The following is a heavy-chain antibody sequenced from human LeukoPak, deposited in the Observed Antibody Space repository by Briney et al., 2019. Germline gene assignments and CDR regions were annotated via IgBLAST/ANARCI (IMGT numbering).Heavy chain of an antibody. CDR1: GYPFSRYG. CDR3: ARSTVYCSGANCHNAFDI. D-gene: IGHD2-2*02. J-gene: IGHJ3*02. CDR2: MNPNSGNT. Sequence: ASVKVSCKASGYPFSRYGLNWVRQAPGQGLEWMGWMNPNSGNTGYAQKFQGRVTMTRSTSISTAYMELSSLRSDDTAVYYCARSTVYCSGANCHNAFDIWGQGTMVTVSS. V-gene: IGHV1-8*01.